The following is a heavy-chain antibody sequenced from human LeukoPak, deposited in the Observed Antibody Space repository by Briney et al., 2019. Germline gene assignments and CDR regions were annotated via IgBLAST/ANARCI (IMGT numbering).Heavy chain of an antibody. D-gene: IGHD3-22*01. V-gene: IGHV1-46*01. CDR3: ATWYYYDNSDYYLADY. J-gene: IGHJ4*02. CDR2: INPSGGST. Sequence: ASVKVSCKASGYTFTSYYMHWVRQAPGQGLEWMGIINPSGGSTSYAQKFQGRVTMTRDMSTSTVYMELSSLRSEDTAVYYCATWYYYDNSDYYLADYWGQGTLVTVSS. CDR1: GYTFTSYY.